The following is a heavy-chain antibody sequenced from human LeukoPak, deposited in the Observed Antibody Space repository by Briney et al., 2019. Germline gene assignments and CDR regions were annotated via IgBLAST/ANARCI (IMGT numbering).Heavy chain of an antibody. CDR2: IRSNANNHAT. CDR1: GFAFSNYA. CDR3: TLERGDI. V-gene: IGHV3-73*01. D-gene: IGHD5-24*01. J-gene: IGHJ3*02. Sequence: PGGSLRLSCAASGFAFSNYAMHWVRQAPGKGLEWVGRIRSNANNHATAYAASVKGRYTISRNESSNTADLQMNSLKIEDTAIYYCTLERGDIWGRGTMVTVSS.